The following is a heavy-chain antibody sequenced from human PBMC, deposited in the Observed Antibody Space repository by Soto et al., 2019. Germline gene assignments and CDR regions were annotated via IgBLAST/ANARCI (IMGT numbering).Heavy chain of an antibody. CDR2: ISYDGSNK. CDR3: AKDLRVTTPPHAFDI. D-gene: IGHD4-17*01. Sequence: QVQLVESGGGVVQPGRSLRLSCAASGFTFSSYGMHWVRQAPGKGLEGGAVISYDGSNKYYADSVKGRFTISRDNSKNTLYLQMNSLRAEDTAVYYCAKDLRVTTPPHAFDIWGQGTMVTVSS. CDR1: GFTFSSYG. V-gene: IGHV3-30*18. J-gene: IGHJ3*02.